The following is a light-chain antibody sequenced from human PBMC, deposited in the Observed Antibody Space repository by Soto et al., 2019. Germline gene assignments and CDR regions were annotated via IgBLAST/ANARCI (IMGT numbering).Light chain of an antibody. J-gene: IGKJ1*01. Sequence: IQMTPSPSSLSASVGDRVTITCRASQSIRSYLNWYQQKPGKAPKGLIYKASTLESGVPSRFSGSGSGTEFTLTISSLQPDDFATYYCQQYNTYLWTFGQGTKV. CDR2: KAS. CDR3: QQYNTYLWT. V-gene: IGKV1-5*03. CDR1: QSIRSY.